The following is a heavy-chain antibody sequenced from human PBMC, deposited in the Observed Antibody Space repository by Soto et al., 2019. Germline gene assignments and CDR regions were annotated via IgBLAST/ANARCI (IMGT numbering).Heavy chain of an antibody. D-gene: IGHD1-1*01. V-gene: IGHV1-18*01. Sequence: QVHLVQSGAEVKRPGGSVKVSSKGTGYDFTTYGITWVRQAPGQGLEWMAWISAHNGNTDYAQKLQGRVTVTRDTSTSTAYMELRSLRSDDTAVYHCARGRYGDYWGQGALVTVSS. CDR2: ISAHNGNT. J-gene: IGHJ4*02. CDR3: ARGRYGDY. CDR1: GYDFTTYG.